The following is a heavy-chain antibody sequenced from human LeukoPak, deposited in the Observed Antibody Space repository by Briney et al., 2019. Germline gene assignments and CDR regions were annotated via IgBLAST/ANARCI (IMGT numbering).Heavy chain of an antibody. CDR3: ARRITMVRGVNYYYGMDV. D-gene: IGHD3-10*01. CDR2: ISAYNGNT. Sequence: ASVKVSCKASGYTFTSYGTSWVRQAPGQGLEWMGWISAYNGNTNYAQKLQGRVTMTTDTSTSTAYMELRSLRSDDTAVYYCARRITMVRGVNYYYGMDVWGKGTTVTVSS. CDR1: GYTFTSYG. V-gene: IGHV1-18*04. J-gene: IGHJ6*04.